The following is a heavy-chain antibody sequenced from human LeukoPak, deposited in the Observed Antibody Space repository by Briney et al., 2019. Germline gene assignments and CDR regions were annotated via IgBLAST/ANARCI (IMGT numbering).Heavy chain of an antibody. CDR2: INPNSGGT. J-gene: IGHJ4*02. CDR1: GYTFTGYY. D-gene: IGHD2-15*01. Sequence: ASVKVSCKASGYTFTGYYMHWVRQAPGQGLEWMGWINPNSGGTNYAQKFQGRVTMTRDTSISTACMELSRLRSDDTAVYYCARAGGYCSGGSCYNFDYWGQGTLVTVSS. V-gene: IGHV1-2*02. CDR3: ARAGGYCSGGSCYNFDY.